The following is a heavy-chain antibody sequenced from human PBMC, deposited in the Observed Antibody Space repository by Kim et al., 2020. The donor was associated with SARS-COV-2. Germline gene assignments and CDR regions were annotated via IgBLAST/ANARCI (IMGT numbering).Heavy chain of an antibody. V-gene: IGHV1-46*01. CDR3: VRDSAVAGANYGMDV. Sequence: ASVKVSCEASGYTFTSYYIHWVRQAPGQGLEWVGVINPSGGSTRYVQKFQGRVTMTRDTSTSTAYMELSSLRSEDTAVYYCVRDSAVAGANYGMDVWGQG. J-gene: IGHJ6*02. CDR1: GYTFTSYY. D-gene: IGHD6-19*01. CDR2: INPSGGST.